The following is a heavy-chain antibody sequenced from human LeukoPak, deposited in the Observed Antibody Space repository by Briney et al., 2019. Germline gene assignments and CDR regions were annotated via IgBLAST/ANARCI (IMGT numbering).Heavy chain of an antibody. CDR2: AGWAGGTT. Sequence: GGSLRLSCATSGFNFDRYTIHWVRQAPGKGLEWVSLAGWAGGTTFYSDSVRGRFTISRDSGRKSAYLQMNSLTTDDTAFYFCAKELDTMFFDYWGQGALVTVSS. J-gene: IGHJ4*02. CDR1: GFNFDRYT. CDR3: AKELDTMFFDY. V-gene: IGHV3-43*01. D-gene: IGHD3-10*02.